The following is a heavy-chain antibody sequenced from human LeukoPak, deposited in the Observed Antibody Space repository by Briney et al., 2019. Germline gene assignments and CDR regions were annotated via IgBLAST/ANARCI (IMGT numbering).Heavy chain of an antibody. D-gene: IGHD4-11*01. V-gene: IGHV3-23*01. CDR2: ISGSGGNT. J-gene: IGHJ3*02. Sequence: GGSLRLSCAASGFTFSNYVMSWVRQAPGKGLEWVSAISGSGGNTYYADSVKGRFTISRDNSKNTLYLQMNSLRAEDAAVYYCANEYSKGDIWGQGTMVTVSS. CDR3: ANEYSKGDI. CDR1: GFTFSNYV.